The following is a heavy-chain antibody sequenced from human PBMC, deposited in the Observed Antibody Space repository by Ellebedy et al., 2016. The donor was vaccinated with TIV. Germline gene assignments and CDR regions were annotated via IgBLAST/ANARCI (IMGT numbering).Heavy chain of an antibody. CDR2: ISYDGSNK. D-gene: IGHD5-18*01. CDR3: AKDMVNSDWHTTTDYYVMDV. J-gene: IGHJ6*02. CDR1: GFTFSSYG. Sequence: GGSLRLSXAASGFTFSSYGMHWVRQAPGKGLEWVAVISYDGSNKCYADSVKGRFTISRDNSKNTLYLQMNNLGPEDTALYYCAKDMVNSDWHTTTDYYVMDVWGQGTTVIVSS. V-gene: IGHV3-30*18.